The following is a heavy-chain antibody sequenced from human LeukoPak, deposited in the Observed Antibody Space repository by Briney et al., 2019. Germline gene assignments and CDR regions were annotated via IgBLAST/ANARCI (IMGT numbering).Heavy chain of an antibody. CDR3: VRDCGFHTFDY. V-gene: IGHV3-23*01. CDR1: GFTFSAYA. J-gene: IGHJ4*02. D-gene: IGHD2-21*01. CDR2: ISRSGSST. Sequence: GGSLRLSCAASGFTFSAYAMSWVRQAPGEGLEWVSAISRSGSSTDYADSVKGRFTISRDNTKNSLYLQMSSLRGDDTAVYYCVRDCGFHTFDYWGQGTLVTVSS.